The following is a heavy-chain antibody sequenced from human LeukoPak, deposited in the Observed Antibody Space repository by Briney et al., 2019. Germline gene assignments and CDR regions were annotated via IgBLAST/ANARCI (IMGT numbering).Heavy chain of an antibody. J-gene: IGHJ5*02. Sequence: SETLSLTCTVSGGSISSSSYYWGWIRQPPGKGLEWIGSIYYSGSTYYNPSLKSRVTISVDTSKNQFSLKLSSVTAADTAVYYCARDYPPWSYYDSSGYPWGQGTLVTVSS. CDR2: IYYSGST. CDR3: ARDYPPWSYYDSSGYP. CDR1: GGSISSSSYY. V-gene: IGHV4-39*07. D-gene: IGHD3-22*01.